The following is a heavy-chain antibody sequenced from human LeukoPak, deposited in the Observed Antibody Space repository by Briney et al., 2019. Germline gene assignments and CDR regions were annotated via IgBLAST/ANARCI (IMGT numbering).Heavy chain of an antibody. J-gene: IGHJ4*02. Sequence: PGGSLRLSCAASGFTFSSYGMHWVRQAPGKGLEWVAVIWYDGSNKYYADSVKGRFTISRDNSKNTLYLQMNSLRAEDTAVYYCAREGYYDSSGKVDYWGQGTLVTVSP. CDR2: IWYDGSNK. CDR1: GFTFSSYG. V-gene: IGHV3-33*01. D-gene: IGHD3-22*01. CDR3: AREGYYDSSGKVDY.